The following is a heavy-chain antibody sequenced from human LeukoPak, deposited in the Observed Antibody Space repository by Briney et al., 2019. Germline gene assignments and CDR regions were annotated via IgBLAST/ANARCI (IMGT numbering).Heavy chain of an antibody. V-gene: IGHV3-74*01. J-gene: IGHJ3*02. CDR1: GFTFSSYW. CDR2: INSDGSST. Sequence: PGGSLRLSCAASGFTFSSYWMHWVRQAPGKGLVWVSRINSDGSSTSYADSVKGRFTISGDNAKNTLYLQMNSLRAEDTAVYYCSRVRDSSGYFLLDAFDIWGQGTMVTVSS. CDR3: SRVRDSSGYFLLDAFDI. D-gene: IGHD3-22*01.